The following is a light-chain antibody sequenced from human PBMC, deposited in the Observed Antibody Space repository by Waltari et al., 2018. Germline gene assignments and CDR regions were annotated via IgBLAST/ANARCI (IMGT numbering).Light chain of an antibody. CDR1: QNILHTSNNLNY. Sequence: DIVMTQSPDSLAVSLGESATINCKSSQNILHTSNNLNYLAWYQQKPGQPPKLIIYWASIRQFGVPARFSGGGSGTDFTLTIASLQAEDVAIYYCQQYYSAVTFGGGTKVEIK. J-gene: IGKJ4*01. CDR2: WAS. CDR3: QQYYSAVT. V-gene: IGKV4-1*01.